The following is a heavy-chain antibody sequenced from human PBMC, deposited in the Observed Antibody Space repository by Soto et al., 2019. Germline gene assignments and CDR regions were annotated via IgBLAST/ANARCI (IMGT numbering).Heavy chain of an antibody. Sequence: QVQLQQWGAGLLKPSETLSLTCAVYGGSFSGYYWSWIRQPPGKGLEWIGEINHSGSTNYNPSLKSRVTISVDTSKNQFSLKLSSLTAADTAVYYCARGWRRLWFGELPLDYWGQGTLVTVSS. CDR3: ARGWRRLWFGELPLDY. CDR2: INHSGST. D-gene: IGHD3-10*01. J-gene: IGHJ4*02. V-gene: IGHV4-34*01. CDR1: GGSFSGYY.